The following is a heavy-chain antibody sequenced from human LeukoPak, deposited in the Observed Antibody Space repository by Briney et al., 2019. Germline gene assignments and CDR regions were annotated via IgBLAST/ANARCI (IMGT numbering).Heavy chain of an antibody. D-gene: IGHD3-3*01. J-gene: IGHJ6*03. Sequence: ASVKVSCKASGYTFTKYGFSWVRQAPGQGLEWMGWISAYNGNTNYAQKLQGRVTMTRDTSISTAYMELSRLRSDDTAVYYCARAFWSGYPTYYYMDVWGKGTTVTVSS. CDR2: ISAYNGNT. V-gene: IGHV1-18*01. CDR1: GYTFTKYG. CDR3: ARAFWSGYPTYYYMDV.